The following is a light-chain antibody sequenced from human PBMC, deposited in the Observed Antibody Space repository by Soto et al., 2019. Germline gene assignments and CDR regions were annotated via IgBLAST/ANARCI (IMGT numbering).Light chain of an antibody. Sequence: EIVMTQSPGTLSLSPGETATLSCRASQSVSSNYVAWFHQKPGQAPRLLIYVASSRVTGVPDRFSASGSGTDFTLTISRLEPEDFAVYYCQQYGRSPFTFGPGTKVDIK. CDR3: QQYGRSPFT. J-gene: IGKJ3*01. V-gene: IGKV3-20*01. CDR2: VAS. CDR1: QSVSSNY.